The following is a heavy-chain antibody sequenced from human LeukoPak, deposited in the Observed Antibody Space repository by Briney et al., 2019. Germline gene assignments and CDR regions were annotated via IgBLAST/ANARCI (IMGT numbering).Heavy chain of an antibody. CDR1: GYTFTSYA. CDR2: INAGNGNT. Sequence: GASVKVSCKASGYTFTSYAMHWVRQAPGQRLEWMGWINAGNGNTKYTQKFQGRVTITRDTSASTAYMELSSLRSEDTAVYYCARDGVHSSGWGYFDYWGQGTLVTVSS. J-gene: IGHJ4*02. CDR3: ARDGVHSSGWGYFDY. D-gene: IGHD6-19*01. V-gene: IGHV1-3*01.